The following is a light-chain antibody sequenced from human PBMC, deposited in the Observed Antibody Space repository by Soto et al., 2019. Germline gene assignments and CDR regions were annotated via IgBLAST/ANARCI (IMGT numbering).Light chain of an antibody. CDR2: GAS. CDR3: QQYGSSPKLT. Sequence: ELVLTQSPTTLSVSRGERATLSCRASQSISSLLAWYQQKPGQAPRLLIYGASSRATGIPDRFSGSGSGTDFTLTISRLEPEDFAVYYCQQYGSSPKLTFGGGTKVDIK. V-gene: IGKV3-20*01. J-gene: IGKJ4*01. CDR1: QSISSL.